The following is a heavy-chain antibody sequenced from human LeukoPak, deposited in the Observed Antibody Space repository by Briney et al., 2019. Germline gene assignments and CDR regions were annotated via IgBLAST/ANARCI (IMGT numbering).Heavy chain of an antibody. CDR2: ISLDGSSK. CDR3: AKQGSCSGGGCYAHNFDS. D-gene: IGHD2-15*01. Sequence: GRSLRLSCAASGFSFSNYGMHWVRQAPGKGLEWVALISLDGSSKYYADSVKGRFTISRDNSKNTLYLQMTSLRPEDTAVYHCAKQGSCSGGGCYAHNFDSWGQGTLVTVSS. V-gene: IGHV3-30*18. J-gene: IGHJ4*02. CDR1: GFSFSNYG.